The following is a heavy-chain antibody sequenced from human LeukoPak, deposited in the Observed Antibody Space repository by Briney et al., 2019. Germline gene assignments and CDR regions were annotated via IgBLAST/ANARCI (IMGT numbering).Heavy chain of an antibody. CDR2: LNPNSGGT. Sequence: ASVKVSCKASGYTFTDYYMHWVRQAPGQGLEWMGWLNPNSGGTNYAQKFQGRVTMTRDTSISTAYMELSRLRSDDTAVYYCASLAASGTSWFDPWGQGTLATVSS. CDR3: ASLAASGTSWFDP. V-gene: IGHV1-2*02. J-gene: IGHJ5*02. CDR1: GYTFTDYY. D-gene: IGHD6-13*01.